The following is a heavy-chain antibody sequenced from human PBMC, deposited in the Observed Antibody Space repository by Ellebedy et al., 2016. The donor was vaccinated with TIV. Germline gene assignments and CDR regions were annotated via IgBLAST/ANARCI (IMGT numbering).Heavy chain of an antibody. CDR2: LTASVDST. V-gene: IGHV3-23*01. D-gene: IGHD2-21*02. CDR3: VVTGWRGGTIVPFTY. CDR1: GLTFSSHG. J-gene: IGHJ4*02. Sequence: GESLKISCAVSGLTFSSHGMSWVRQAPGKGLEWGSGLTASVDSTYYADSVKGRFTISRDNSKNTLYLQMNSLRVEDTAVYYGVVTGWRGGTIVPFTYWGQGSLVTVSS.